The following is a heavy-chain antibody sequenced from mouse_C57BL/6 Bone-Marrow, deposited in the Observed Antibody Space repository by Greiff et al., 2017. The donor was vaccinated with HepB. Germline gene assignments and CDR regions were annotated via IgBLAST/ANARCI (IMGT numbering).Heavy chain of an antibody. V-gene: IGHV6-3*01. CDR1: GFTFSNYW. Sequence: EVKLMESGGGLVQPGGSMKLSCVASGFTFSNYWMNWVRQSPGQGLEWVAQIRLKSDNYATHYAVSVKGRFTISRDDSTNSVYLQMNNLRADDTGSYYYTVITTEVGYWYFDVWGTGTTVTVSS. CDR2: IRLKSDNYAT. J-gene: IGHJ1*03. CDR3: TVITTEVGYWYFDV. D-gene: IGHD1-1*01.